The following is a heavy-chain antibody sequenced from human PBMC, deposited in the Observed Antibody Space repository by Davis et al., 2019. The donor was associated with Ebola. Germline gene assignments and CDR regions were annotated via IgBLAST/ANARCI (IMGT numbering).Heavy chain of an antibody. J-gene: IGHJ5*02. CDR1: GYTFTGYY. Sequence: ASVKVSCKASGYTFTGYYIHWVRQAPGQGLEWLGWINPKSGGTDFAQKFQGRVTMTRDTSISTAYMELSRLRSDDTAVYYCARVKGGFSSGYYPSWGQGTLVTVSS. CDR2: INPKSGGT. D-gene: IGHD5-12*01. V-gene: IGHV1-2*02. CDR3: ARVKGGFSSGYYPS.